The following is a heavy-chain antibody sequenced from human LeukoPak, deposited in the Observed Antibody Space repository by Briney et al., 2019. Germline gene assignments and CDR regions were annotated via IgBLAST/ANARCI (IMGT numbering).Heavy chain of an antibody. CDR3: ARGDDYKYFDC. CDR2: INAGNGNT. D-gene: IGHD4/OR15-4a*01. CDR1: GYTFTSYA. V-gene: IGHV1-3*01. Sequence: ASAKVSCKASGYTFTSYAMHWVRQAPGQRFEWMGWINAGNGNTRYSQKFQGRVTITRDTFASTASMELSSLRSEDTAVYYCARGDDYKYFDCWGQGTLVTVSS. J-gene: IGHJ4*02.